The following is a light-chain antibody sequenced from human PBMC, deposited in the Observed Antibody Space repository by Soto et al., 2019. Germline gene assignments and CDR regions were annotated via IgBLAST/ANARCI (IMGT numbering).Light chain of an antibody. CDR2: KAS. J-gene: IGKJ2*01. CDR1: QSISSW. CDR3: QQYNSYSPYT. V-gene: IGKV1-5*03. Sequence: DIQMTQSPSTLSASVGDRVTITCRASQSISSWLAWYQQKPGKAPKLLIYKASSLESGVPSRFXGSGAGTEFTLSISSLQPDDFATYYCQQYNSYSPYTFGQGTKLEIK.